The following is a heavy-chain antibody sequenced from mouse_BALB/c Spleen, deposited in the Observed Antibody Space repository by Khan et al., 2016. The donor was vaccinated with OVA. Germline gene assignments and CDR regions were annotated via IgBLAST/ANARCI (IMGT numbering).Heavy chain of an antibody. V-gene: IGHV3-6*02. J-gene: IGHJ1*01. CDR2: ISYDGSN. Sequence: DVQLQESGPGLVKPSQSLSLTCSVTGYSITSGYYWNWIRQFPGNKLEWMGYISYDGSNNYNPSLKNRISITRDTSKNQFFLKLNSVTTEDTATYYCARDYRPRYFDVWGAGTTVTVSS. CDR3: ARDYRPRYFDV. CDR1: GYSITSGYY.